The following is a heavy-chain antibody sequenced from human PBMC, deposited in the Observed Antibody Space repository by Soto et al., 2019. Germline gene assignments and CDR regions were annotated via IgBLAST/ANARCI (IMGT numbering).Heavy chain of an antibody. V-gene: IGHV1-69*13. Sequence: SVKVSCKSSGGTFSSHSINWVRQAPGQGLEWMGGIIPIFGPANFAKKFQGRVTITADESTTTAYMELSSLTSEDTAVYYCATGSFTSTGGRIGYHYNAFDIWGQGTMVTVSS. J-gene: IGHJ3*02. CDR1: GGTFSSHS. CDR2: IIPIFGPA. D-gene: IGHD5-12*01. CDR3: ATGSFTSTGGRIGYHYNAFDI.